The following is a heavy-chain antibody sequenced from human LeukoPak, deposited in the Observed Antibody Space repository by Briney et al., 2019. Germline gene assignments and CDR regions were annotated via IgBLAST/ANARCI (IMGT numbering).Heavy chain of an antibody. CDR2: INPNSGGT. Sequence: ASVKVSCKASGYTFTGYYMHWVRQAPGQGLEWMGWINPNSGGTNYAQKFQGRVTMTRDTSISTAYMELSRLRSDDTAVYYCARDRCSSTSCYLLRDPWGQGTLVTVSS. CDR1: GYTFTGYY. CDR3: ARDRCSSTSCYLLRDP. D-gene: IGHD2-2*01. J-gene: IGHJ5*02. V-gene: IGHV1-2*02.